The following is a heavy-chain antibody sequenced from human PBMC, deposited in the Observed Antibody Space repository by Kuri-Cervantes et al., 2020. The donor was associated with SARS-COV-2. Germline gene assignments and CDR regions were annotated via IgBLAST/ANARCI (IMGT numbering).Heavy chain of an antibody. D-gene: IGHD6-13*01. CDR2: ISSTSSYI. CDR3: ARDCSSPYKYYYYYYMDV. Sequence: GESLKISCAASGFTFSSYSMNWVRQAPGKGLEWVSSISSTSSYIYYADSVKSRFTISRDNAKNSLYLQVNSLRAEDTAVYYCARDCSSPYKYYYYYYMDVWGKGTTVTVSS. J-gene: IGHJ6*03. V-gene: IGHV3-21*01. CDR1: GFTFSSYS.